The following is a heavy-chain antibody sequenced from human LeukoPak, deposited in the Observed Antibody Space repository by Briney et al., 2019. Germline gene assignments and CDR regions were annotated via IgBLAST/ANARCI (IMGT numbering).Heavy chain of an antibody. CDR2: ISGSGGST. J-gene: IGHJ4*02. CDR3: AKVPGRYFDWEGDY. CDR1: GFTFSSYA. V-gene: IGHV3-23*01. D-gene: IGHD3-9*01. Sequence: PGGSLRLSCAASGFTFSSYAMSWVRQAPGKGLEWVPAISGSGGSTYYADSVKGRFTISRDNSKNTLYLQMNSLRAEDTAVYYCAKVPGRYFDWEGDYWGQGTLVTVSS.